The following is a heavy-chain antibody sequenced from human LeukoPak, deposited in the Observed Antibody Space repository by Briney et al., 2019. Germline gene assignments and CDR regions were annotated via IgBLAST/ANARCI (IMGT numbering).Heavy chain of an antibody. Sequence: GASLQISCEGSGSIFSNYWIGWVRPLPGKVLEWMGIIYPGDYETRYSPSFQGLVTISVNKPISTAYLQWSSLKASDTAMYYCAIPPGYCGNDCSFDHWGQGTLVTVSS. V-gene: IGHV5-51*04. CDR2: IYPGDYET. J-gene: IGHJ4*02. CDR3: AIPPGYCGNDCSFDH. D-gene: IGHD2-21*02. CDR1: GSIFSNYW.